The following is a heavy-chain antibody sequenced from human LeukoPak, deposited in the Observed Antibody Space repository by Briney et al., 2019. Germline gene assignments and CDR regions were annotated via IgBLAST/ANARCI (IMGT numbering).Heavy chain of an antibody. V-gene: IGHV3-7*01. CDR1: GFTFSSYW. CDR2: INQDGSEK. Sequence: RGSLSLSCAASGFTFSSYWMNWVRQAPGKGLEWVANINQDGSEKYYVDSVKGRFTISRDNGKNSLYLQLNSLGAEDTAVYYCAREGREEYFDYWGQGTLVTVSS. J-gene: IGHJ4*02. CDR3: AREGREEYFDY.